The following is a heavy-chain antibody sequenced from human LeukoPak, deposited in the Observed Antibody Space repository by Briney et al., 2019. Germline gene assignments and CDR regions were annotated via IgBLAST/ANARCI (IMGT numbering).Heavy chain of an antibody. CDR1: GYTFTSYS. J-gene: IGHJ6*02. D-gene: IGHD2-15*01. CDR3: ARGGTNYYHGMDV. CDR2: ISAYNGNT. Sequence: ASVKVSCTASGYTFTSYSISWVRQAPGQGLEWVGWISAYNGNTNYAQKLQGRVTMTTDTSTSTAYMELRSLRPDDTAVYYCARGGTNYYHGMDVWGQGTTVTVSS. V-gene: IGHV1-18*01.